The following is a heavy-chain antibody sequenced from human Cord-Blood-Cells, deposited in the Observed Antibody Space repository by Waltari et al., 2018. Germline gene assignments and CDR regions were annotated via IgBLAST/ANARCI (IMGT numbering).Heavy chain of an antibody. D-gene: IGHD1-26*01. V-gene: IGHV1-69*01. CDR3: ARRYSGYDYYGMDV. Sequence: VQLVQSGAEVKKPASSVQVSCKASEGTFSSYAISWVRQAPGQGLEWMGGIIPIVGTANYAQKFQGRVTITADESTSTAYMELSSLRSEDTAVYYCARRYSGYDYYGMDVWGQGTTVTVSS. CDR1: EGTFSSYA. J-gene: IGHJ6*02. CDR2: IIPIVGTA.